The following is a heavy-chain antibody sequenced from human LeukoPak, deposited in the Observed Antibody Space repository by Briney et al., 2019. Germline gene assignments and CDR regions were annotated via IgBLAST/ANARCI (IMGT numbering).Heavy chain of an antibody. CDR3: ARERVVRGVIARDDAFDI. D-gene: IGHD3-10*01. Sequence: PSETLSLTCTVSGGSISSYYWSWIRQPPGKGLEWIGYIYYSGSTNYNPSLKSRVTISVDTSKNQFSLKLSSVTAADTAVYYCARERVVRGVIARDDAFDIWGRGTMVTVSS. CDR2: IYYSGST. J-gene: IGHJ3*02. CDR1: GGSISSYY. V-gene: IGHV4-59*01.